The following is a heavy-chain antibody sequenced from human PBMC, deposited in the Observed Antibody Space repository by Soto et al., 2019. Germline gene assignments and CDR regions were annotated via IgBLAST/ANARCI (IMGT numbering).Heavy chain of an antibody. CDR3: ATAEAVAGPNFDY. D-gene: IGHD6-19*01. CDR1: GYTLTELS. J-gene: IGHJ4*02. V-gene: IGHV1-24*01. CDR2: FDPEDGET. Sequence: ASVKVSCKVSGYTLTELSMHWVRQAPGRGLEWMGGFDPEDGETIYAQKFQGRVTMTEDTSTDTAYMELSSLRSEDTAVYYCATAEAVAGPNFDYWGQGTLVTVSS.